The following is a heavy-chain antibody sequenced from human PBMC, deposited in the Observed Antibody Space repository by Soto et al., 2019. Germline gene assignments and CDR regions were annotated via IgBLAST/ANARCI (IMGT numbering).Heavy chain of an antibody. CDR3: AKDRGRGSYPGGDFDH. CDR1: GFSFRSFG. J-gene: IGHJ4*02. D-gene: IGHD1-26*01. CDR2: ISFDGSNQ. Sequence: ESGGGVVPPGRSLRLSCEGSGFSFRSFGMHWVRQSPAKGLEWLAIISFDGSNQYYADSVKGQFIISRDNSKNTVYLEMNNLRPEDTAVYYCAKDRGRGSYPGGDFDHWGLGTLVTVSS. V-gene: IGHV3-30*18.